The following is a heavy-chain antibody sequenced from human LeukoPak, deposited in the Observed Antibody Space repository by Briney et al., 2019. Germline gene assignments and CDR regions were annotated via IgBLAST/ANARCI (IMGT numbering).Heavy chain of an antibody. CDR1: GYTFTGYY. J-gene: IGHJ4*02. CDR3: ARDMEGTDMDTTPDY. D-gene: IGHD5-18*01. CDR2: INPNSGGT. Sequence: ASVKVPCKASGYTFTGYYMHWVRQAPGQGLEWMGWINPNSGGTNYAQKFQGRVTMTRDTSISTAYMELSRLRSDDTAVYYCARDMEGTDMDTTPDYWGQGTLVTVSS. V-gene: IGHV1-2*02.